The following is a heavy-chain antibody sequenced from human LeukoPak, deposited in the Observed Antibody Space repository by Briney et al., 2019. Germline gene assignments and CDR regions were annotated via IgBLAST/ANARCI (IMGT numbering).Heavy chain of an antibody. V-gene: IGHV3-23*01. D-gene: IGHD3-22*01. CDR3: AKDRNYYDTSGYFDY. Sequence: GGSLRLSCAASGFTFSSYAMSWVRQAPGKGLEWVSAISGSGGSTYYADSVKGRFTISRDNSKNTLYLQMNSLRAEDTAVYYCAKDRNYYDTSGYFDYWGQGTLVTVSS. CDR2: ISGSGGST. J-gene: IGHJ4*02. CDR1: GFTFSSYA.